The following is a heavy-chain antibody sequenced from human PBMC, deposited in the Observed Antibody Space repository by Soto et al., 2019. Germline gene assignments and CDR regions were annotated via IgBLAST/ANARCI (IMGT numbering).Heavy chain of an antibody. CDR2: IYPGDSDT. D-gene: IGHD6-13*01. V-gene: IGHV5-51*01. CDR3: ARTSAAGKYYYGMDV. CDR1: GYSFSFYW. Sequence: GESLKISCKGSGYSFSFYWIAWVRQMPGKGLEWMGIIYPGDSDTRYSPSFQGQVTISADKSISTAYLQWSSLKASDTAMYYCARTSAAGKYYYGMDVWGQGTTVTVSS. J-gene: IGHJ6*02.